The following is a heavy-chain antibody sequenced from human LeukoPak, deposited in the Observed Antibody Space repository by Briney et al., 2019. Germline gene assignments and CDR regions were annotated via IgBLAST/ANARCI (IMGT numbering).Heavy chain of an antibody. V-gene: IGHV3-66*02. CDR2: IYSGGST. D-gene: IGHD3-10*01. J-gene: IGHJ4*02. Sequence: GGSLRLSCTASGFTLSSYWMTWVRQAPGKGLEWVSVIYSGGSTYYADSVKGRFTISRDNSKNTLYLQMNSLRAEDTAVYYCAKDRGLLWFGEFPIFDYWGQGTLVTVS. CDR1: GFTLSSYW. CDR3: AKDRGLLWFGEFPIFDY.